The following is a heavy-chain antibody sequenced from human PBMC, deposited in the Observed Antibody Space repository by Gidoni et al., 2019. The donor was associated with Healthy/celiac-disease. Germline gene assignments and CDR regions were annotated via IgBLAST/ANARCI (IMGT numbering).Heavy chain of an antibody. V-gene: IGHV3-23*01. Sequence: EVQLLESGGGLVQPGGSLRLSCAASGFTFSSYAMSWVRQAPGKGLEGVSVISGSGGSKYYADSVTGRFTISRDNSKNTLYLQMNSLRAEETAVYYCVKDLAYRASNGMDVWGQGTTVTVSS. D-gene: IGHD2-15*01. CDR3: VKDLAYRASNGMDV. CDR1: GFTFSSYA. J-gene: IGHJ6*02. CDR2: ISGSGGSK.